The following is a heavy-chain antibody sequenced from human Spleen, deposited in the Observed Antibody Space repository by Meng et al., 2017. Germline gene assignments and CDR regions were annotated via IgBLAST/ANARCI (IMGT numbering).Heavy chain of an antibody. J-gene: IGHJ4*02. Sequence: QVQVQQWGAGRWKPAETRARPCAFDGGSFSAYDWSWIRPPPGKGLEWLGQINHSGSTNDNPSLKSRVTISIDTSRNQLSLKLSSVTAADTAVYYCRLAYCMGDCVDYWGQGTLVTVSS. V-gene: IGHV4-34*01. CDR2: INHSGST. CDR3: RLAYCMGDCVDY. D-gene: IGHD2-21*01. CDR1: GGSFSAYD.